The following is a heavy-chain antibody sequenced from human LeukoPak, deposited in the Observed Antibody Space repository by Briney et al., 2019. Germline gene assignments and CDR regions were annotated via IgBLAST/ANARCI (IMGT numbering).Heavy chain of an antibody. CDR1: GFTFSDHY. D-gene: IGHD5-12*01. CDR2: TSPSSRST. V-gene: IGHV3-11*05. J-gene: IGHJ4*02. CDR3: ARDRYISFVDY. Sequence: GGSLRLSCAASGFTFSDHYMSWIRQAPGKGLEWVSYTSPSSRSTNYADSVKGRFTISRDNAKKSLYLRMNSLRAEDTAVYYCARDRYISFVDYWGQGTLVTVSS.